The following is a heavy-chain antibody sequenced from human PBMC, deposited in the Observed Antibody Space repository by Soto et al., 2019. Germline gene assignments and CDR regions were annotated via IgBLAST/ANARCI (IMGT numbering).Heavy chain of an antibody. D-gene: IGHD3-22*01. CDR3: ARDWSITMIVVVNGYGMDV. V-gene: IGHV1-46*01. CDR2: INPSGGST. Sequence: ASVKVSCKASGYTFTSYYMHWVRQAPGQGLEWMGIINPSGGSTSYAQKFQGRATMTRDTSTSTVYMELSSLRSEDTAVYYCARDWSITMIVVVNGYGMDVWGQGTTVTVSS. CDR1: GYTFTSYY. J-gene: IGHJ6*02.